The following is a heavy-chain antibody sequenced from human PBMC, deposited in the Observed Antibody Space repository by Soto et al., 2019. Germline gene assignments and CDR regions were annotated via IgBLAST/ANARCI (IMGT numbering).Heavy chain of an antibody. D-gene: IGHD1-1*01. CDR2: IYYSGNT. CDR3: AQALVFTGGDGFDI. J-gene: IGHJ3*02. Sequence: QVRLQEWGPGLVKPSQTLSLKCSVSGGSITTGGRYWSWIRQLPGKGLEWIGDIYYSGNTYYNASLKSRVTISVEEAKNQFSLKLSSVTAADKAVYYCAQALVFTGGDGFDIWGQGRLVTVSS. V-gene: IGHV4-31*02. CDR1: GGSITTGGRY.